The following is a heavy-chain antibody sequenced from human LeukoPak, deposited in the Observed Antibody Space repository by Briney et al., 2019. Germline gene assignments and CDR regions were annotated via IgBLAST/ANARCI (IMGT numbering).Heavy chain of an antibody. CDR1: GFTFNSYA. V-gene: IGHV3-23*01. CDR3: AKSVHINSRYFDC. J-gene: IGHJ4*02. D-gene: IGHD6-6*01. Sequence: PGGSLRLSCAASGFTFNSYAMSWVRQAPGKGLGWVSAITGSGGGTYYADSVKGRFTISRDNTENALYQQMSSLRAEDTAVYYCAKSVHINSRYFDCWAQGALVTVSS. CDR2: ITGSGGGT.